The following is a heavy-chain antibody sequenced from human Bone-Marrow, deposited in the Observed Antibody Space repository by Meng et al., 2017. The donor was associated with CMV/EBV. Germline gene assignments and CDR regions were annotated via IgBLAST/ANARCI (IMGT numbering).Heavy chain of an antibody. CDR2: IYYSGST. D-gene: IGHD3-22*01. V-gene: IGHV4-39*07. CDR1: GGSISSSSYY. Sequence: SEPLSLTCTVSGGSISSSSYYWGWIRQPPGKGLEWIGSIYYSGSTYYNPSLKSRVTISVDTSKNQFSLKLSSVTAADTAVYYCARADDYDSSGYHPDAFDIWGQGTMVTVSS. J-gene: IGHJ3*02. CDR3: ARADDYDSSGYHPDAFDI.